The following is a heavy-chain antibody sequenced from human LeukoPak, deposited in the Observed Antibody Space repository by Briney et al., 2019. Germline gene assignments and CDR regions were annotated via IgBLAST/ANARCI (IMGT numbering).Heavy chain of an antibody. D-gene: IGHD1-26*01. CDR2: MSASGGST. V-gene: IGHV3-23*01. CDR3: AKDLRGRYDY. CDR1: GFTFSSYA. Sequence: PGGSLRLSCAASGFTFSSYAMTWVRQAPGKGLEWVSTMSASGGSTYYADSVKGRFTISRDNSKNTLYLQMNSLRAEDTAAYYCAKDLRGRYDYWGQGTLVTVSS. J-gene: IGHJ4*02.